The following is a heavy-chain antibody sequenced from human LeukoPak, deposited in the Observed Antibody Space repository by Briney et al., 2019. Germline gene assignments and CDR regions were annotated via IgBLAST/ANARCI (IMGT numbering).Heavy chain of an antibody. Sequence: NPRGSLRLSCAASGFTFSDYYMTWIRQAPGGGLEWISYVYGSSRDTKYADSVKGRFTISRDNAKNSVYLLMNSLRAEDTAVYYCARRGTTYCTVDSCHPNWFDPWGQGTLVTVSS. CDR2: VYGSSRDT. CDR3: ARRGTTYCTVDSCHPNWFDP. CDR1: GFTFSDYY. V-gene: IGHV3-11*03. J-gene: IGHJ5*02. D-gene: IGHD2-15*01.